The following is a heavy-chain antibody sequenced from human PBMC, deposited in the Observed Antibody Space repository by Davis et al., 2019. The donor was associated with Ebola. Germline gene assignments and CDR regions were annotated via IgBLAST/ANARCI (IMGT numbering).Heavy chain of an antibody. Sequence: SETLSLTCTVSGGSITSGDSYWSWIRQPPGKGLEWIGNIYNRGSTYYNPSLKSRVTISGDTSKNQFSLTLSSVTAADTAVYYCARAPKGQWWRAYVLDYWGQGTLVTVSS. V-gene: IGHV4-30-4*01. CDR3: ARAPKGQWWRAYVLDY. J-gene: IGHJ4*02. D-gene: IGHD2-15*01. CDR2: IYNRGST. CDR1: GGSITSGDSY.